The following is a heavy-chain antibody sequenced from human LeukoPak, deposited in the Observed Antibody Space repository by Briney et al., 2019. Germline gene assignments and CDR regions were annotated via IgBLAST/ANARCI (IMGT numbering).Heavy chain of an antibody. Sequence: PGGSLRLSCAASGSTFSDYYMSWIRQAPGKGLEWVSYISSSGSTIYYADSVKGRFTISRDNAKNSLYLQMNSLRAEDTAVYYCARGTLLLWFGRNWFDPWGQGTLVTVSS. CDR2: ISSSGSTI. J-gene: IGHJ5*02. CDR3: ARGTLLLWFGRNWFDP. D-gene: IGHD3-10*01. CDR1: GSTFSDYY. V-gene: IGHV3-11*04.